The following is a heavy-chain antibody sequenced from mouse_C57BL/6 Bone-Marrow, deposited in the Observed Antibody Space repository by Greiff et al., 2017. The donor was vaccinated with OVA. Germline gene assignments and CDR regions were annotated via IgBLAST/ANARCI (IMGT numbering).Heavy chain of an antibody. J-gene: IGHJ3*01. V-gene: IGHV3-6*01. Sequence: EVKLMESGPGLVKPSQSLSLSCSVTGYSITSGYYWNWIRQFPGNKLEWMGYISNDGSNNYKQTLKNRISITRDTSKNQFFLKLNSVTTEDTATYYCARGYYYGSSWFAYWGQGTLVTVSA. CDR2: ISNDGSN. CDR3: ARGYYYGSSWFAY. D-gene: IGHD1-1*01. CDR1: GYSITSGYY.